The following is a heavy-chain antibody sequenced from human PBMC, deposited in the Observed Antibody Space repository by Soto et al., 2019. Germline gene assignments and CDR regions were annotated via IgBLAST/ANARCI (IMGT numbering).Heavy chain of an antibody. Sequence: QVQLVESGGGVVQPGRSLRLSCGASGFTFNNYVMHWVRQAPGKGLDWVALIWYDGSNTLYADSVRGRFTISRDSSKNTVNLQMNSLGADDTAVYFCARGYRHYDASFDIWGQGTVVTVSS. V-gene: IGHV3-33*01. CDR2: IWYDGSNT. J-gene: IGHJ3*02. CDR1: GFTFNNYV. CDR3: ARGYRHYDASFDI. D-gene: IGHD4-17*01.